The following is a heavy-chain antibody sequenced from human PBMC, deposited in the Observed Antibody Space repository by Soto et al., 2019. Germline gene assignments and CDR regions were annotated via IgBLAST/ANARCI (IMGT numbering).Heavy chain of an antibody. J-gene: IGHJ4*02. CDR2: IYPGDSDT. V-gene: IGHV5-51*01. D-gene: IGHD3-3*01. Sequence: PGESLKTSCKGSGYSFTSYWIGWVRQMPGKGLEWMGIIYPGDSDTRYSPSSQGQVTISADKSISTAYLQWSSLKASDTAMYYCARHGLYYDFWSGYPNYYFDYWGQGTLVTVSS. CDR3: ARHGLYYDFWSGYPNYYFDY. CDR1: GYSFTSYW.